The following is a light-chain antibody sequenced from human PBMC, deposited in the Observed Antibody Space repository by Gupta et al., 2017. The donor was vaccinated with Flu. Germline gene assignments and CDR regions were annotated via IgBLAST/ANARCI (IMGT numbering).Light chain of an antibody. V-gene: IGKV3-20*01. J-gene: IGKJ1*01. Sequence: DIVLTQSPGTLSLSPGERVTLSCRASQNVFSTSLAWYQQKPGQAPRLLVYGASTRATGIPDRFSGYGSGTDFTLTISSLESEDSAMYYCQQYDISPWTFGQGTKVEIQ. CDR3: QQYDISPWT. CDR1: QNVFSTS. CDR2: GAS.